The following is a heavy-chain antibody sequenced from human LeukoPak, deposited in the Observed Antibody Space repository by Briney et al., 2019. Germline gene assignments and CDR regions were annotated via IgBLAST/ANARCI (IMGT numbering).Heavy chain of an antibody. J-gene: IGHJ6*03. CDR2: IYHSGST. CDR3: ARHINYYGSGSYYNGGGTYYMDV. Sequence: SETLSLTCAVSGGSISSSNWWSWVRQPPGKGLEWIGEIYHSGSTNYNPSLKSRVTISVDKSKNQFSLKLSSVTAADTAVYYCARHINYYGSGSYYNGGGTYYMDVWGKGTTVTVSS. D-gene: IGHD3-10*01. V-gene: IGHV4-4*02. CDR1: GGSISSSNW.